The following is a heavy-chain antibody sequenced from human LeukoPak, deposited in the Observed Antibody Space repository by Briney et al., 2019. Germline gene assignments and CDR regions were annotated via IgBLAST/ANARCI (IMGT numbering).Heavy chain of an antibody. J-gene: IGHJ6*02. CDR3: ARYIAVNVYYYYGMDV. Sequence: GGSLRLSCAASGFTFSSYWMSWVRQAPGKGLEWVANIKQDGSEKYYVDSVKGRFTISRDNAKNSLYLQMNSLRAEDAAVYYCARYIAVNVYYYYGMDVWGQGTTVTVSS. D-gene: IGHD6-19*01. CDR2: IKQDGSEK. V-gene: IGHV3-7*03. CDR1: GFTFSSYW.